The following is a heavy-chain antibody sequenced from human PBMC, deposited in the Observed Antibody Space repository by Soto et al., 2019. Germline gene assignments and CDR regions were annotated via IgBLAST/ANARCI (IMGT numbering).Heavy chain of an antibody. CDR3: AKDRPKRITFGGVIVISYFFDY. D-gene: IGHD3-16*02. J-gene: IGHJ4*02. Sequence: GGALRVSCAASGFTFSRYAMSWVRQAPGKGLEWVSAISGSGGSTYYADSVKGRFTISRDNSKNTLYLQMNSLRAEDTAVYYCAKDRPKRITFGGVIVISYFFDYWGQGTLVTVSS. CDR1: GFTFSRYA. CDR2: ISGSGGST. V-gene: IGHV3-23*01.